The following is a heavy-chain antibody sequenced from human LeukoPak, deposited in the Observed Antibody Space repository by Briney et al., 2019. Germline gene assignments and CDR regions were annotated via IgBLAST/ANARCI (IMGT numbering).Heavy chain of an antibody. Sequence: SETLSLTCTVSGGSISYYYWSWIRQPPGKGLEWIGYIYYSGSTNYNPTNYNPSLRSRVTISVDTSKNQFSLKLNSVTAADTAVYYCARGSWGENAFDIWGQGTMVTVSS. CDR3: ARGSWGENAFDI. D-gene: IGHD7-27*01. CDR1: GGSISYYY. CDR2: IYYSGSTNYNPT. V-gene: IGHV4-59*01. J-gene: IGHJ3*02.